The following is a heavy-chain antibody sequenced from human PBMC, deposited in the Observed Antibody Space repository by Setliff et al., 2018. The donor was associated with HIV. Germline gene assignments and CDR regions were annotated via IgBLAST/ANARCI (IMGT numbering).Heavy chain of an antibody. Sequence: GGSLRLSCATSGFAFSDYDFHWVRQVTGEGLEWVSAIGTGGDTYYADSVKGRFTISRENAKNSLYLQMNNVRAGDTAVYYCARDRRHYYDSSGYYYGMDVWGQGTTVTVSS. CDR2: IGTGGDT. CDR3: ARDRRHYYDSSGYYYGMDV. V-gene: IGHV3-13*01. D-gene: IGHD3-22*01. CDR1: GFAFSDYD. J-gene: IGHJ6*02.